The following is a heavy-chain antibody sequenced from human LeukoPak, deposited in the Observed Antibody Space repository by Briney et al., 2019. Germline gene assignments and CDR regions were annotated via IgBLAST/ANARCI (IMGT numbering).Heavy chain of an antibody. CDR3: AILYSSSTYYYYYYMDV. D-gene: IGHD6-6*01. CDR1: GGTFSSYA. Sequence: SVKVSCKASGGTFSSYAISWVRQAPGQGLEWIGVIIAIFGTANYAQKFQGRVTITADESTSTAYMELSSLRSEDTAVYYCAILYSSSTYYYYYYMDVWGKGTTVTVSS. J-gene: IGHJ6*03. CDR2: IIAIFGTA. V-gene: IGHV1-69*01.